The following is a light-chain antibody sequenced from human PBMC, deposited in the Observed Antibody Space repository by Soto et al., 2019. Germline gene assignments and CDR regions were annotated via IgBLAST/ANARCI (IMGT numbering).Light chain of an antibody. CDR1: QSISSY. J-gene: IGKJ3*01. CDR3: QQSYSTPVT. Sequence: DIQMTQSPSSLSASVGDRVTITCRASQSISSYLNWYQQKPGKAPKLLIYAASSLQSGVPSRFSGSGSGTDFTLTISSLQPEDFATYYCQQSYSTPVTFGTGTKVDIK. V-gene: IGKV1-39*01. CDR2: AAS.